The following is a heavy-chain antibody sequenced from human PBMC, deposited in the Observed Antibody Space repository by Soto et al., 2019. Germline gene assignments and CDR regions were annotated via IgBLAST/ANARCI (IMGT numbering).Heavy chain of an antibody. CDR3: ARGGGFFDY. CDR2: ISISSSTR. V-gene: IGHV3-48*02. Sequence: PGGSLRLSCSASGFTFSIYAMHWVRQAPGKGLEWVSYISISSSTRYYADSVRGRFTISRDNAKNSLYLQMNSLRDEDTAVYYCARGGGFFDYWGQGTLVTVSS. D-gene: IGHD3-10*01. J-gene: IGHJ4*02. CDR1: GFTFSIYA.